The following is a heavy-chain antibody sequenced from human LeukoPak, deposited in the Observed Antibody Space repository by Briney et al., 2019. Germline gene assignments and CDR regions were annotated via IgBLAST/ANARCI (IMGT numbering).Heavy chain of an antibody. Sequence: PGGSLRLSCAASGFTLSSYAMSWVRQAPGKGLEWVSAISGSGGSTYYADSVKGRFTISRDNSKNTLYLQMNSLRAEDTAVYYCAKDNKPYRNWYFDLWGRGTLVTVSS. CDR1: GFTLSSYA. CDR3: AKDNKPYRNWYFDL. V-gene: IGHV3-23*01. D-gene: IGHD1-14*01. J-gene: IGHJ2*01. CDR2: ISGSGGST.